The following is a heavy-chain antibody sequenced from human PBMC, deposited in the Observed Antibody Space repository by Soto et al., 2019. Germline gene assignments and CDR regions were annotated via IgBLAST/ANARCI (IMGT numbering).Heavy chain of an antibody. CDR3: VDPYFFDY. D-gene: IGHD2-2*03. J-gene: IGHJ4*02. V-gene: IGHV3-74*01. Sequence: GALRLSCAASGFTFSSHWMHWVRQAPGKGLVWVSRINSDGSGTSYADSVKGRFTIFRDNAKNTLYLQMNSLRAEDTALYYCVDPYFFDYWGQGILVTVSS. CDR1: GFTFSSHW. CDR2: INSDGSGT.